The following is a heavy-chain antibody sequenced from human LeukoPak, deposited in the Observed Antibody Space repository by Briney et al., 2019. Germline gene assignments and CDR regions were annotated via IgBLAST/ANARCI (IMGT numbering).Heavy chain of an antibody. CDR3: ARDQLEDEYYFDY. CDR2: IWYDGSNK. J-gene: IGHJ4*02. CDR1: GFIFRRYG. V-gene: IGHV3-33*01. D-gene: IGHD3-10*01. Sequence: GRSLRLSCTASGFIFRRYGMHGVRQAPGKGLEWVAVIWYDGSNKYYADSVKGRFTISRDNSKNTMYLQMNSLRAEDTAVYYCARDQLEDEYYFDYEDQGTVVTVSS.